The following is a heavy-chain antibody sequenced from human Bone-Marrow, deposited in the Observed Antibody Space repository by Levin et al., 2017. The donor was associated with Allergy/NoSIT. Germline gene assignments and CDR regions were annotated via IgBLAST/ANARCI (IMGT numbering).Heavy chain of an antibody. CDR3: ARGGSGNYYDLGSYYYAMDV. CDR1: GGSIRNYY. CDR2: IYYSGNP. V-gene: IGHV4-59*01. D-gene: IGHD1-26*01. Sequence: SETLSLTCTVSGGSIRNYYWSWIRQPPGKGLECIGYIYYSGNPIYSPSLKSRVTISMDTSKNQLSLTLSSVTAADTAVYYCARGGSGNYYDLGSYYYAMDVWGQGTTVTVSS. J-gene: IGHJ6*02.